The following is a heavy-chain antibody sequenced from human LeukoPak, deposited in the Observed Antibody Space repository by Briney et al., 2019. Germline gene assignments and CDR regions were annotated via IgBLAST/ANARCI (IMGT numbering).Heavy chain of an antibody. J-gene: IGHJ3*02. Sequence: GGSQRLSCAASGFTFNTYAMSWVRQAPGKGLEWVSSISGTGGGTYYADSVKGRFTISRDNSHKTLYLQMNSLRAEDTAVYYCAKDREMYFYDSSGYRDAFHIWGQGTKVTVSS. CDR3: AKDREMYFYDSSGYRDAFHI. V-gene: IGHV3-23*01. CDR2: ISGTGGGT. D-gene: IGHD3-22*01. CDR1: GFTFNTYA.